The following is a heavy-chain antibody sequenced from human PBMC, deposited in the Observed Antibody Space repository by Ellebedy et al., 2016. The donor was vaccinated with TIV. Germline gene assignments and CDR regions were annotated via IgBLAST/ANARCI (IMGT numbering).Heavy chain of an antibody. Sequence: GESLKISCVGSEFSFVDSWMSWVRQAPGKGLEWVGHIRAKSGGGTTDYIAPVRGRFTISRDDSKKTLYLQMNSLRPEDTAVYYCVTEYWGAFNYWGQGALVTVSS. CDR1: EFSFVDSW. CDR2: IRAKSGGGTT. CDR3: VTEYWGAFNY. V-gene: IGHV3-15*01. D-gene: IGHD7-27*01. J-gene: IGHJ4*02.